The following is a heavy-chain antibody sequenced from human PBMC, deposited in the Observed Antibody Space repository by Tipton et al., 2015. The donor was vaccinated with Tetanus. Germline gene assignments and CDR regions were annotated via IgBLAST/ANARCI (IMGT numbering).Heavy chain of an antibody. J-gene: IGHJ5*02. CDR1: GFNFDGYV. CDR2: ISGHGGGT. D-gene: IGHD3-22*01. V-gene: IGHV3-23*01. Sequence: SLRLSCEASGFNFDGYVMHWVRQAPGKGLEGVAVISGHGGGTHYADSVKGRVTISRDNSNNTLYLQMNSLRAGDTAVYYCAKASVQGWIVKGTVVDNFDPWGQGALVTVSP. CDR3: AKASVQGWIVKGTVVDNFDP.